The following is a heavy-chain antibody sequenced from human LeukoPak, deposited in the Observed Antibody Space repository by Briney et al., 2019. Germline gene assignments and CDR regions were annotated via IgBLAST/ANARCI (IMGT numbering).Heavy chain of an antibody. CDR2: ISSSSSYI. CDR1: GFTFSSYS. Sequence: GGSLRLSCAASGFTFSSYSMNWVRQAPGEGLEWVSSISSSSSYIYYADSVKGRFTISRDNAKNSLYLQMNSLRAEDTAVYYCARGQMATRDAFFDYWGQGTLVTVSS. J-gene: IGHJ4*02. V-gene: IGHV3-21*01. D-gene: IGHD5-24*01. CDR3: ARGQMATRDAFFDY.